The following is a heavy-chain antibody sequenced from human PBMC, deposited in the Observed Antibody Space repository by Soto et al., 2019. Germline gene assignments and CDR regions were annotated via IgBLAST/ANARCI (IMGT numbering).Heavy chain of an antibody. V-gene: IGHV5-51*01. J-gene: IGHJ4*02. D-gene: IGHD3-3*01. CDR1: GYSFTSYW. CDR3: ARQSRVPVEWLLHTRTWYFDY. CDR2: IYPGDSDT. Sequence: GESLKISCKGSGYSFTSYWIGWVRQMPGKGLEWMGIIYPGDSDTRYSPSFQGQVTISADKSISTAYLQWSSLKASDTAMYYCARQSRVPVEWLLHTRTWYFDYWGQGTLVTVSS.